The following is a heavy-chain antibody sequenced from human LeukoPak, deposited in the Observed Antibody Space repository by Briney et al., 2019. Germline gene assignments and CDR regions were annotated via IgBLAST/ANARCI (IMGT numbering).Heavy chain of an antibody. CDR2: IYTSGST. J-gene: IGHJ4*02. D-gene: IGHD3-22*01. Sequence: SETLSLTCTVSGGSISSGSYYWSWIRQPAGKGLGWIGRIYTSGSTNYNPSLKSRVTISVDTYKNQFSLKLSSVTAADTAVYYCARGGDYYDSSGYFVPFDYWGQGTLVTVSS. CDR1: GGSISSGSYY. V-gene: IGHV4-61*02. CDR3: ARGGDYYDSSGYFVPFDY.